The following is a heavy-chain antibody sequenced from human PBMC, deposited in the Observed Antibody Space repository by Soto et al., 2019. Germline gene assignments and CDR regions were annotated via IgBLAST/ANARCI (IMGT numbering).Heavy chain of an antibody. J-gene: IGHJ4*02. D-gene: IGHD4-17*01. V-gene: IGHV5-51*01. Sequence: GQSLKISCKGSEYSCTSYWIGCVRQMPGKGLEWMGIIYPGDSDTRYSPSFRGQVTISADKSISTAYLQWSSLKASDTAMYFCARSSGPAYGDYLDYWAQGILVTVSS. CDR2: IYPGDSDT. CDR1: EYSCTSYW. CDR3: ARSSGPAYGDYLDY.